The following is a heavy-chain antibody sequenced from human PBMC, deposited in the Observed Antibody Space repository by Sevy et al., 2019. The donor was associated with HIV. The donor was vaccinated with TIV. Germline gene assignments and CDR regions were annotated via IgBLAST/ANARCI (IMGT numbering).Heavy chain of an antibody. CDR1: GFPFNIYS. J-gene: IGHJ4*02. Sequence: GGSLRLSCATSGFPFNIYSMSWVRQAPGKGLEWVSTLSFGCGKINYADSVKGRFTITRENPENTLYLEMNSLRAEDTALYFSAREGFSKPHDYWRLGTLVTVSS. CDR3: AREGFSKPHDY. CDR2: LSFGCGKI. V-gene: IGHV3-23*01. D-gene: IGHD2-2*01.